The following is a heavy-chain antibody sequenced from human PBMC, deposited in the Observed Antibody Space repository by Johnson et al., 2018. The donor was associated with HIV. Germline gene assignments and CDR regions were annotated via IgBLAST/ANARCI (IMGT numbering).Heavy chain of an antibody. V-gene: IGHV3-23*04. J-gene: IGHJ3*02. D-gene: IGHD3-16*02. CDR2: SSRSGGIT. CDR1: GFTFNDHA. Sequence: VQLVESGGGLVQPGGSLRLSCAASGFTFNDHAMNWVRQAPGKGLEWVSVFSSSRSGGITLYADSLKGRFTISREDAKNSLYLQMNSLTTEDTAVYYCTTAIVIDAFDIWGQGTKVTVSS. CDR3: TTAIVIDAFDI.